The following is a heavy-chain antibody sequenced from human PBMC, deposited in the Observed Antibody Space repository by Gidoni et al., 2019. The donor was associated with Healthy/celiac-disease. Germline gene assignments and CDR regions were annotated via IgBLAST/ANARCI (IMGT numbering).Heavy chain of an antibody. V-gene: IGHV4-4*07. J-gene: IGHJ6*02. Sequence: QVQLQESGPGLVKPSETLSLTCAVPGGSFSRYYWSWIRQPAGKGLEWIGRIYCSGSTNYNPSLKSRVTMSVNPSKNQFSLRLNSVTAADTAVYYCARAMFRAKEARDYGMDVWGQGTTVSVSS. D-gene: IGHD6-6*01. CDR3: ARAMFRAKEARDYGMDV. CDR2: IYCSGST. CDR1: GGSFSRYY.